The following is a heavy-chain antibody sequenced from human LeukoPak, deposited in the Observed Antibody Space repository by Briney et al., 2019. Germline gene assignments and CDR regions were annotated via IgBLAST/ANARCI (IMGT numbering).Heavy chain of an antibody. J-gene: IGHJ6*02. Sequence: GRSLRLSCAASGFTFSSYGMHWVRQAPGKGLEWVAVISYDGSNKYYADSVKGRFTISRDNSKNTLYLQMNSLRAEDTAVYYCAKELGYSSSWSPSYYYYYGMDVWGQGTTVTVSS. CDR3: AKELGYSSSWSPSYYYYYGMDV. CDR1: GFTFSSYG. CDR2: ISYDGSNK. V-gene: IGHV3-30*18. D-gene: IGHD6-13*01.